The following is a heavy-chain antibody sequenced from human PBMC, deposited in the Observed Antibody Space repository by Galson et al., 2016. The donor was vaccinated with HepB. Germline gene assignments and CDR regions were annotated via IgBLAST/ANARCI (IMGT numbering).Heavy chain of an antibody. CDR3: ARDTGGGGYNPQH. CDR2: IWFDGTTE. D-gene: IGHD1-1*01. V-gene: IGHV3-33*01. CDR1: GFIFRHFG. Sequence: SLRLSCAASGFIFRHFGMHWVRQAPGQGLEWVALIWFDGTTEYYADSVKGRFTVSRDNSKNTLYLQMNRLRVDDTAVYYCARDTGGGGYNPQHWGLGTLVTVSS. J-gene: IGHJ4*01.